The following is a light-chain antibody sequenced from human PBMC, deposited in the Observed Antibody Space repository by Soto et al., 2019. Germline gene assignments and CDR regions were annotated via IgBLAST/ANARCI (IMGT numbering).Light chain of an antibody. CDR2: GAS. CDR1: QSVSSSY. J-gene: IGKJ1*01. CDR3: QQLGT. V-gene: IGKV3-20*01. Sequence: EIVLTQSPGTLSLSPGERATLSCRASQSVSSSYLAWYQQKPGQAPRLLIYGASSRATGIPDRFSASGSGTAFTLTISRLEPADFAVYYCQQLGTFGQGTKVEIK.